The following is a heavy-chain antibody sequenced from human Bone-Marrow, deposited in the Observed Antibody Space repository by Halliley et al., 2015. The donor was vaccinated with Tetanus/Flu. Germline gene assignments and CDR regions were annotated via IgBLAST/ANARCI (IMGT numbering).Heavy chain of an antibody. V-gene: IGHV3-7*03. Sequence: PGKGLEWVANIKQDGSAKYYVDSGKGRFTITRDNAKNSLYLQMNSLRAEDTAINYCRAGIYWGQGTLLTVSS. D-gene: IGHD6-13*01. J-gene: IGHJ4*02. CDR3: RAGIY. CDR2: IKQDGSAK.